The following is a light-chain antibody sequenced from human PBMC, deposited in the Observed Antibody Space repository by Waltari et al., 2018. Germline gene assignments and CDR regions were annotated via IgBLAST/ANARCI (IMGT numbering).Light chain of an antibody. Sequence: QSAPTQPASVSGSPGQSITISCTGIDSDLGSYKYVSWYRQTPGKAPEVILYDFTSRPPGVSSRFSGSKSGNTASLTISGLQAEDEGHYYCTSYTTTRLTFGGGTKLTV. J-gene: IGLJ2*01. CDR3: TSYTTTRLT. V-gene: IGLV2-14*01. CDR1: DSDLGSYKY. CDR2: DFT.